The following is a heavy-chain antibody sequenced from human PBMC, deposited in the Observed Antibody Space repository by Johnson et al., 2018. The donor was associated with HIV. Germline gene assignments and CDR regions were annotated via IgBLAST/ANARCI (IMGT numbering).Heavy chain of an antibody. V-gene: IGHV3-30*04. J-gene: IGHJ3*02. CDR3: VREGGGEWEPPDAFDI. Sequence: VQLVESGGGVVQPGRSLRLSCAASGFTFSSYAMHWVRQAPGKGLEWVAVISYDGSDKYYADSVKGRFTISRDNSKNTVYLQMNSLRVEDTAMYYCVREGGGEWEPPDAFDIWGQGTMVTASS. CDR1: GFTFSSYA. D-gene: IGHD1-26*01. CDR2: ISYDGSDK.